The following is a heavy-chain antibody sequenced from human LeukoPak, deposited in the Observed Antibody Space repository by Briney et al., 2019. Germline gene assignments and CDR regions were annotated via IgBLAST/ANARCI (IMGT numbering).Heavy chain of an antibody. J-gene: IGHJ3*02. CDR2: IHYSGSI. Sequence: SETLSLTCTVYGGSTGSYYWSWIRQPPGRGLEWIGYIHYSGSINSNPSLKSRVTISVDTSKNQFSLRLSSVTAADTAVYYCARVGSYALDIWGQGTMVTVSS. CDR1: GGSTGSYY. V-gene: IGHV4-59*01. CDR3: ARVGSYALDI.